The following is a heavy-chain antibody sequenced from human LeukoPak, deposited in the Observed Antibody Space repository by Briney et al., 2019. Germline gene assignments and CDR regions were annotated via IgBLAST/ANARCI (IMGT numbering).Heavy chain of an antibody. CDR3: AKVVVPAAILSWFDP. V-gene: IGHV3-23*01. CDR1: GLTYNRFA. CDR2: ISNSGDGT. Sequence: GGSLRLSWAASGLTYNRFAMSWVRQAPGKGLEWVSTISNSGDGTYYAASVRGRFTISRDNSKNTLYLQMNSLRAEDTAIYYCAKVVVPAAILSWFDPWGQGTLVTVSS. D-gene: IGHD2-2*01. J-gene: IGHJ5*02.